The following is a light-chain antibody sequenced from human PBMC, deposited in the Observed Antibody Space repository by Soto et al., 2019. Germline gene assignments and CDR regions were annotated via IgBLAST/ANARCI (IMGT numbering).Light chain of an antibody. J-gene: IGLJ1*01. V-gene: IGLV2-8*01. CDR2: EVT. CDR3: SSYAGSNSPYV. CDR1: RSDVGGYNF. Sequence: QSALTQPPSASGSPGQSVTISCTGTRSDVGGYNFVSWYQQHPGKAPKLIIYEVTKRPSGVPDRFSGSKSGNTASLTVSGLQADDEAHYYCSSYAGSNSPYVFGTGTKLTVL.